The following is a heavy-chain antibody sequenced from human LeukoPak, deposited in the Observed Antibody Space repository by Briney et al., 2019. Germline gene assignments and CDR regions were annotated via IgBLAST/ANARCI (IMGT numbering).Heavy chain of an antibody. CDR1: GFTFSSYA. Sequence: GGSLRLSCAASGFTFSSYAMSWVRQAPGKGLEWVAVISYDGSNKYYADSVKGRFTISRDISKNTLYLQMNSLRAEDTAVYYCARGYCSSISCYVDYWGQGTLVTVSS. J-gene: IGHJ4*02. CDR2: ISYDGSNK. V-gene: IGHV3-30*04. D-gene: IGHD2-2*01. CDR3: ARGYCSSISCYVDY.